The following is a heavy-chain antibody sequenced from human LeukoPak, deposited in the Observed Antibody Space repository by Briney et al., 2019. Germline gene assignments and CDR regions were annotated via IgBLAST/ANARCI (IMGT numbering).Heavy chain of an antibody. D-gene: IGHD1-26*01. CDR2: IYHSGST. J-gene: IGHJ4*02. Sequence: SPSETLSLTCAVSGGSISSGGYSWSWLRQPPGKGLEWIGYIYHSGSTYYNPSLKSRVTISVDRSKNQFSLKLSSVTAADTAVYYCARASSVGDYFDYWGQGTLVTVSS. V-gene: IGHV4-30-2*01. CDR1: GGSISSGGYS. CDR3: ARASSVGDYFDY.